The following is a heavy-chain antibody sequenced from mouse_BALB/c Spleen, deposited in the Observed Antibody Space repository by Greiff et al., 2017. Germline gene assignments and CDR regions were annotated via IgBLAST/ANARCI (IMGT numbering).Heavy chain of an antibody. CDR2: IDPANGNT. Sequence: EVKLVESGAELVKPGASVKLSCTASGFNIKDTYMHWVKQRPEQGLEWIGRIDPANGNTKYDPKFPGKATITADTTSNTAYLQLSSLTSEDTAVYCCARGAGNPDYWGQGTTLTVSS. J-gene: IGHJ2*01. CDR1: GFNIKDTY. D-gene: IGHD2-1*01. CDR3: ARGAGNPDY. V-gene: IGHV14-3*02.